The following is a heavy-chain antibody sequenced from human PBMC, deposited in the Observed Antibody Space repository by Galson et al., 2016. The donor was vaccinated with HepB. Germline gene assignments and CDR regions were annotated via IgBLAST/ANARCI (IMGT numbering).Heavy chain of an antibody. J-gene: IGHJ6*02. D-gene: IGHD6-19*01. V-gene: IGHV3-53*01. Sequence: SLRLSCAASGFSIRNNYMSWVRQAPGKGLEWVSVIYSGGDTSYAGSVKGRFTMSRDISKNTLYLQMTSLKVDDTAVHFCARDDRSAVAQSGRAVWGQGTTVSVS. CDR2: IYSGGDT. CDR3: ARDDRSAVAQSGRAV. CDR1: GFSIRNNY.